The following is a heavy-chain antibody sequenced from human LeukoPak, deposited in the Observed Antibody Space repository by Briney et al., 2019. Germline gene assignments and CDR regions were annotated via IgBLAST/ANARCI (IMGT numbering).Heavy chain of an antibody. J-gene: IGHJ5*02. CDR2: TNPNSGGT. Sequence: GASVKVSCKASGYTFTGYYMHWVRQAPGQGLEWMGWTNPNSGGTNYAQKFQGRVTMTRDTSTNTAYMELSRLRSDDTAIYYCARGAHITTVEGGWFDPWGQGTLVTVSS. CDR1: GYTFTGYY. D-gene: IGHD1-14*01. V-gene: IGHV1-2*02. CDR3: ARGAHITTVEGGWFDP.